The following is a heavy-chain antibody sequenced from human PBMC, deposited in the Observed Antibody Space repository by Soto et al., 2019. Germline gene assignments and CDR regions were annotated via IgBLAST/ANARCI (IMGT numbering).Heavy chain of an antibody. Sequence: QVQLVESGGGVVQPGRSLRLSCAASGFTFSSYVMHWVRQAPGKGLEWVAVIWYDGSNKYYADSVKGRFTISRDNSKNTLYRQMNGLRAEDTAVYYCASGDKAAAGTGWFDPWGQGTLVTVSS. J-gene: IGHJ5*02. V-gene: IGHV3-33*01. CDR1: GFTFSSYV. CDR3: ASGDKAAAGTGWFDP. CDR2: IWYDGSNK. D-gene: IGHD6-13*01.